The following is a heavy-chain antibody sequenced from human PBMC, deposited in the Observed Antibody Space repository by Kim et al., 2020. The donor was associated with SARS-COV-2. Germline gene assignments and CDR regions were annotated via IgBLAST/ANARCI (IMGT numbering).Heavy chain of an antibody. CDR3: ARAGSYFDY. D-gene: IGHD3-10*01. Sequence: SETLSLTCTVSGYSISSGYYWGWIRQPPGKGLEWIGSIYHSGSTYYNPSLKSRVTISVDTSKNQFSLKLSSVTAADTAVYYCARAGSYFDYWGQGTLVTVSS. CDR2: IYHSGST. V-gene: IGHV4-38-2*02. CDR1: GYSISSGYY. J-gene: IGHJ4*02.